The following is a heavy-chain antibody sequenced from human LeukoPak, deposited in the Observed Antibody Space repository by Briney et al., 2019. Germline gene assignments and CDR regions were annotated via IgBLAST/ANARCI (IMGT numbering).Heavy chain of an antibody. CDR2: ISAYNGNT. CDR3: ARDAPGVAAAGVFDY. CDR1: GYTFTSYG. Sequence: GASVKVSCKASGYTFTSYGMSWVRQAPGQGLEWMGWISAYNGNTNYAQKLQGRVTMTTETSTSTAYMELRSLRSDDTAVYYCARDAPGVAAAGVFDYWGQGTLVTVSS. V-gene: IGHV1-18*01. J-gene: IGHJ4*02. D-gene: IGHD6-13*01.